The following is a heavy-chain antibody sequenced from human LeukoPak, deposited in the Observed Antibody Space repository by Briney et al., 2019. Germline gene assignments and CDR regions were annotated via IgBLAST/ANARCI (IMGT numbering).Heavy chain of an antibody. CDR1: GGSISSYY. Sequence: PSETLSLTCTVSGGSISSYYWSWIRQPPGKGLEWIGYIYYSGSTNYNPSLKSRVTISVDTSKNQFSLKLSSVTAADTAVYYCARGARYFDWLHYYYMDVWGKGTTVTISS. D-gene: IGHD3-9*01. J-gene: IGHJ6*03. CDR3: ARGARYFDWLHYYYMDV. CDR2: IYYSGST. V-gene: IGHV4-59*01.